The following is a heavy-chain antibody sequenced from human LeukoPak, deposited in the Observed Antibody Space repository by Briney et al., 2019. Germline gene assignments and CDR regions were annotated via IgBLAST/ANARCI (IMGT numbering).Heavy chain of an antibody. CDR1: GFTFSSYS. V-gene: IGHV3-66*02. CDR3: AKRGPVVYDL. Sequence: GGSLRLSCAASGFTFSSYSMNWVRQAPGKGLEWVSIIYTGDSTYYADSVKGRLTISRDNSKNTLYLQMNSLRPEDTAVYYCAKRGPVVYDLWGQGTLVTVSS. CDR2: IYTGDST. J-gene: IGHJ4*02.